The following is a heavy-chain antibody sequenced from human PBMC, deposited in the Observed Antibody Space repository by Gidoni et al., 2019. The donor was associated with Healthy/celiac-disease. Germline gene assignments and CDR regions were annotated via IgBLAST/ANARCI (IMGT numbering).Heavy chain of an antibody. D-gene: IGHD6-13*01. J-gene: IGHJ3*02. CDR1: VGSISSSSYY. CDR3: ARLNSSRRDAFDI. Sequence: QLQLQESGPGLVKPSETLSLTCTVSVGSISSSSYYWGWIRQPPGKGLEWIGSIYYSGSTYYNPSLKSRVTISVDTSKNQFSLKLSSVTAADTAVYYCARLNSSRRDAFDIWGQGTMVTVSS. V-gene: IGHV4-39*01. CDR2: IYYSGST.